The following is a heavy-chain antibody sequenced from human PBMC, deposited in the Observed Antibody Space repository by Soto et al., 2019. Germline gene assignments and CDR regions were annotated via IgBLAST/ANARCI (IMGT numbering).Heavy chain of an antibody. CDR1: GGTFSSYG. D-gene: IGHD6-6*01. CDR2: IIPIFGTP. Sequence: QVQLVQSGAEVKKPGSSVKVSCKASGGTFSSYGVSWVRQAPGQGLEWMGGIIPIFGTPDYAQKFQGRVIITADISTSTAYMDMSSLRSEDTAVYYCATIAGRPENYYSGMDVWGQGTTVTVSS. CDR3: ATIAGRPENYYSGMDV. V-gene: IGHV1-69*06. J-gene: IGHJ6*02.